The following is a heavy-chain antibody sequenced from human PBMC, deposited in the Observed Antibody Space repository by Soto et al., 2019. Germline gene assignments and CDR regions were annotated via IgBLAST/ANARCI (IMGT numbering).Heavy chain of an antibody. V-gene: IGHV4-30-2*02. J-gene: IGHJ3*01. CDR1: GGSISSGGYS. CDR2: IYLIGST. CDR3: ARRWGDAFDF. D-gene: IGHD4-17*01. Sequence: SETLSLTCAVSGGSISSGGYSWSWIRQPPGKGLEWIGYIYLIGSTYYNPSLKSRVTISVDTSKNQFSLKLSSVTAADTAVYYCARRWGDAFDFWGQGTMVTVSS.